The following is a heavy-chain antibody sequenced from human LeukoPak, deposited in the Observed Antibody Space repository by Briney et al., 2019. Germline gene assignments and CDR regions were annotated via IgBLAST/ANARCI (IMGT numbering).Heavy chain of an antibody. CDR3: ARGILVTVYAAFDY. CDR2: IIHSGST. J-gene: IGHJ4*02. D-gene: IGHD2-8*01. Sequence: SETLSLTCAVYGGSFSGYYWTWIRQSPGMGLEWIGEIIHSGSTNYNPSLTSRVTISVDTSKNQFSLELNSVTAADTAVYYCARGILVTVYAAFDYWGQGTLVTVSS. CDR1: GGSFSGYY. V-gene: IGHV4-34*01.